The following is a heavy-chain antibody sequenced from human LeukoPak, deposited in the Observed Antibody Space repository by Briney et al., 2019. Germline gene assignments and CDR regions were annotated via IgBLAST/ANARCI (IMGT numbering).Heavy chain of an antibody. CDR1: GFTYSSYS. CDR2: ISSSSSYI. J-gene: IGHJ4*02. D-gene: IGHD6-19*01. V-gene: IGHV3-21*01. Sequence: GGSLRLSCAASGFTYSSYSMNWVRQAPGKGLEWVSFISSSSSYIYYADSMKGRFTISRDNAKNSLYLQMNGLRAEDTAVYYCASQTPRRLPIAVADYFDYWGQGTLVTVSS. CDR3: ASQTPRRLPIAVADYFDY.